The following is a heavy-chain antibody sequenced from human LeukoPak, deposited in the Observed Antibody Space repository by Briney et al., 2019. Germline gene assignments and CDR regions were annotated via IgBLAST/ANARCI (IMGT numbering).Heavy chain of an antibody. CDR1: GFTFSSYA. D-gene: IGHD2-2*01. J-gene: IGHJ4*02. CDR3: ARDVSTSPDY. V-gene: IGHV3-30-3*01. Sequence: GGSLRLSCAASGFTFSSYAMHLVRQAPGKGLEWVAVISYDGSNKYYADSVKGRFTISRDNSKNTLYLQMNSLRAEDTAVYYCARDVSTSPDYWGQGTLVTVSS. CDR2: ISYDGSNK.